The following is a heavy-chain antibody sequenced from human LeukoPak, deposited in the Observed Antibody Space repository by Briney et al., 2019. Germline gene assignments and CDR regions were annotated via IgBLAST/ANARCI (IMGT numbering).Heavy chain of an antibody. CDR3: ARSFVDSSGYYDDY. V-gene: IGHV4-59*01. CDR2: IYYSGST. CDR1: GGSISSYY. J-gene: IGHJ4*02. D-gene: IGHD3-22*01. Sequence: SETLSLTCTVSGGSISSYYWSWIRQPPGKGLEWIGYIYYSGSTNYNPSLKSRVTISVDTSKNQFSLKLSSVTAADTAVYYCARSFVDSSGYYDDYWGQGTLATVSS.